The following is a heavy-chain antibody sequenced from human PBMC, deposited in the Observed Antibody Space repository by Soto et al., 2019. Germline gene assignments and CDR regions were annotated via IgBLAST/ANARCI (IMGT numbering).Heavy chain of an antibody. CDR2: FSVGSGIT. CDR3: AKASTTETATSPFDY. Sequence: PGGSLRVSCAASGFTLRSYAMARFLQAPGKALELVSTFSVGSGITYYADSVKGRFTISRANSTNTPYLQMTSLRPGATAVYSCAKASTTETATSPFDYWGQGTLVTVSS. J-gene: IGHJ4*02. V-gene: IGHV3-23*01. D-gene: IGHD6-25*01. CDR1: GFTLRSYA.